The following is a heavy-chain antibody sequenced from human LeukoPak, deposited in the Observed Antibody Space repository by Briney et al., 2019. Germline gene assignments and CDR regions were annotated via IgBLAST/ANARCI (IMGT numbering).Heavy chain of an antibody. CDR2: IYHSGST. CDR1: GYSISSGYY. V-gene: IGHV4-38-2*02. Sequence: SETLSLTCTVSGYSISSGYYWGWIRQPPGKGLEWIGSIYHSGSTYYNPSLKSRVTISVDTSKNQFSLKLSPVTAADTAVYYCARDGTTVTNDAFDIWGQGTMVTVSS. D-gene: IGHD4-17*01. J-gene: IGHJ3*02. CDR3: ARDGTTVTNDAFDI.